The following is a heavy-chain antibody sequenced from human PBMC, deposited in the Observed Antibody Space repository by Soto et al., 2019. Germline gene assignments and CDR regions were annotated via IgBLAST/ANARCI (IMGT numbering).Heavy chain of an antibody. CDR3: ARDHGGDYRDAFDI. CDR1: GYTFTSYG. V-gene: IGHV1-18*01. CDR2: ISAYNGNT. Sequence: GASVKVSFKASGYTFTSYGISWVLQAPGQGFECMGWISAYNGNTNYAQKLQGRVTMTTDTSTSTAYMELRSLRSDDTAVYYCARDHGGDYRDAFDIWGQGTMVTVSS. J-gene: IGHJ3*02. D-gene: IGHD4-17*01.